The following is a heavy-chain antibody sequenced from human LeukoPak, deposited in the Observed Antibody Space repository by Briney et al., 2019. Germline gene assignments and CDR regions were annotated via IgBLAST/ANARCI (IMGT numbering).Heavy chain of an antibody. CDR2: IFYSGST. V-gene: IGHV4-39*02. CDR1: GGSISSSNFH. Sequence: NPSETLSLTCSVSGGSISSSNFHWGWIRQPPGKGLEWIGFIFYSGSTYRNPSLTSRVTISVDTSKNHFSLRLSSVTAADTAVYYCARLIDYGYWYFDLWGRGTRVTVSS. J-gene: IGHJ2*01. CDR3: ARLIDYGYWYFDL. D-gene: IGHD4-17*01.